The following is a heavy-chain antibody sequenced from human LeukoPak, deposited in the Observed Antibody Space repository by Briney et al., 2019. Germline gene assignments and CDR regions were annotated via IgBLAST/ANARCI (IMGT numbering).Heavy chain of an antibody. D-gene: IGHD2-2*01. CDR2: IYPGDSDT. CDR3: ARHIVPAAIRNPFDY. J-gene: IGHJ4*02. V-gene: IGHV5-51*01. Sequence: GESLKISFKGSGYSFTSYWIGWVRQMPGKGLEWMGIIYPGDSDTRYSPSFQGQVTISADKSISTVYLQWSSLKASDTAMYYCARHIVPAAIRNPFDYWGQGTLVTVSS. CDR1: GYSFTSYW.